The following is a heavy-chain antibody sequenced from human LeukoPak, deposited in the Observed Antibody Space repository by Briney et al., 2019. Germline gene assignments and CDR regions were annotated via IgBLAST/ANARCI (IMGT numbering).Heavy chain of an antibody. Sequence: GGSLRLSCAASGFTFSSYAMSWVRQAPGKGLEWVSAISGGGGSTYYADSVKGRFTISRDNSKNTLYLQMNSLRAEETAVYYGAKLGQWLELLYFDYWGQGTLVTVSS. V-gene: IGHV3-23*01. CDR2: ISGGGGST. CDR1: GFTFSSYA. D-gene: IGHD6-19*01. CDR3: AKLGQWLELLYFDY. J-gene: IGHJ4*02.